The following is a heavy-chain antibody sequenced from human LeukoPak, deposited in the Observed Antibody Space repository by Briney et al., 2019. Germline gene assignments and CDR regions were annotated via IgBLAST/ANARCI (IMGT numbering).Heavy chain of an antibody. Sequence: SETLSLTCAVYGGSFSGYYWSWIRQPPGKGLEWIGEINHSGSTNYNPSLKSRVTISVDTSKNQFSLKLSSVTAADTAVYYCASVEMGYWGQGTLVTVSS. J-gene: IGHJ4*02. CDR3: ASVEMGY. D-gene: IGHD5-24*01. V-gene: IGHV4-34*01. CDR2: INHSGST. CDR1: GGSFSGYY.